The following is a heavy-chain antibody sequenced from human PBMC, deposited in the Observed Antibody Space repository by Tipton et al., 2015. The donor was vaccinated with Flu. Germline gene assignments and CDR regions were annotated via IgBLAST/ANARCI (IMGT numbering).Heavy chain of an antibody. V-gene: IGHV1-69*09. J-gene: IGHJ4*02. CDR1: GGTFSSYA. D-gene: IGHD3-9*01. Sequence: QVQLVQSGAEVKKPGSSVKVSCKASGGTFSSYAISWVRQAPGQGLEWMGGIIPIHGIANYAQKFQGRVTITADKSTSTAYMELSSLRSEDTAVYYCARSGYDILTGYPRGAFDYWGQGTLVTVSS. CDR3: ARSGYDILTGYPRGAFDY. CDR2: IIPIHGIA.